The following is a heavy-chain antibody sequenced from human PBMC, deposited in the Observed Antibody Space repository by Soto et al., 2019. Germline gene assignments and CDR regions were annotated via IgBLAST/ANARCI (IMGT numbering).Heavy chain of an antibody. CDR3: ARSGTYYYDSSGYYYGWFDP. V-gene: IGHV1-69*13. CDR1: GGTFSSYA. J-gene: IGHJ5*02. D-gene: IGHD3-22*01. CDR2: IIPIFGTA. Sequence: GASVKVSCKASGGTFSSYAISWVRQAPGQGLEWMGGIIPIFGTANYAQKFQGRVTITADESTSTAYMELSSLRSEDTAVYYCARSGTYYYDSSGYYYGWFDPWGQGTLVTSPQ.